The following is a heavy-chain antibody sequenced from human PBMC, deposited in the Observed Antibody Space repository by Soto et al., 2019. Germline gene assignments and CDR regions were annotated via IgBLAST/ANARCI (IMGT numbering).Heavy chain of an antibody. CDR3: ASHSSSSWRPDYFDY. J-gene: IGHJ4*02. Sequence: PSETLSLTCAVSGYSISSGYYWGWIRQPPGKGLEWIGSIYHSGSTYYNPSLKSRVTISVDTSKNQFSLKLSSVTAADTAVYYCASHSSSSWRPDYFDYWGQGTLVTVSS. CDR2: IYHSGST. CDR1: GYSISSGYY. V-gene: IGHV4-38-2*01. D-gene: IGHD6-13*01.